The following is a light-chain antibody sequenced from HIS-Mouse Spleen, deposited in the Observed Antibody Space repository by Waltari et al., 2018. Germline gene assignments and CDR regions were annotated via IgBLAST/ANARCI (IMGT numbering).Light chain of an antibody. J-gene: IGKJ5*01. V-gene: IGKV3-11*01. CDR1: QSVSSY. CDR2: DAS. CDR3: QQRSNWPPLIT. Sequence: EIVLTRSPATLSLSPGERATLSCRASQSVSSYLAWYQPKPGQAPRLLIYDASNRATGIPARFSGSGSGTDFTLTISSLEPEDFAVYYCQQRSNWPPLITFGQGTRLEIK.